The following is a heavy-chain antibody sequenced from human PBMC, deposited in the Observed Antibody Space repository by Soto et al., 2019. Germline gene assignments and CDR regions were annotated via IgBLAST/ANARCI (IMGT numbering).Heavy chain of an antibody. Sequence: PGGSLRLSCVASGFTFSSYAMHWVRQAPGKGLEWVAVISYDGSNKYYADSVKGRFTISRDNSKNTLYLQMNSLRAEDTAVYYCARELGYSYAVGSDFDYWGQGTLVTVSS. CDR1: GFTFSSYA. V-gene: IGHV3-30-3*01. CDR3: ARELGYSYAVGSDFDY. CDR2: ISYDGSNK. D-gene: IGHD5-18*01. J-gene: IGHJ4*02.